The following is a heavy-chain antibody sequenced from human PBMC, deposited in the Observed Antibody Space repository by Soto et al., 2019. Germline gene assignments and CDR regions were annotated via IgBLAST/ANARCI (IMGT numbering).Heavy chain of an antibody. CDR2: VSIGGST. J-gene: IGHJ4*02. D-gene: IGHD2-15*01. V-gene: IGHV3-23*01. Sequence: GGSLRLSCAASVFTFSSYAMGWVRQGPGKGLEWVAVVSIGGSTHYADSVRGRFTISRDNSKNTLSLQMNSLTAEDTAVYFCAKRRGAGGHFDYWGQGALVTVSS. CDR3: AKRRGAGGHFDY. CDR1: VFTFSSYA.